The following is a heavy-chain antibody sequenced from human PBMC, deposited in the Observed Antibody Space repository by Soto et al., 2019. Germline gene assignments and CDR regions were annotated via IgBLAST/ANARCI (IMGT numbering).Heavy chain of an antibody. V-gene: IGHV4-59*12. J-gene: IGHJ4*01. CDR3: ATKTVAVAGLD. D-gene: IGHD6-13*01. CDR1: GGSIGSYY. Sequence: PSETLSLTCSVSGGSIGSYYWSWIRQPPGKGLEWIGYIYYSGSTNYNPSLKSRVTISVDTSNNQFSLRLSFVTAADTAVYYCATKTVAVAGLDWGHGTPVTVSS. CDR2: IYYSGST.